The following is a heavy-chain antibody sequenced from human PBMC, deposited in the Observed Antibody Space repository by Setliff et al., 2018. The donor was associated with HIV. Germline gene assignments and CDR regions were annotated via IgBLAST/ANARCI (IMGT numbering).Heavy chain of an antibody. D-gene: IGHD1-26*01. CDR3: ARRKTHSGSFHDAFDI. Sequence: ASVKVSCKASGYTFTSYDINRVRQAAGQGLEWMGWMNPNSGNTGCAQKFQGRVTITMNTSISTAYMDLSSLRSEDTAVYYCARRKTHSGSFHDAFDIWGQGTMVTVSS. CDR2: MNPNSGNT. V-gene: IGHV1-8*03. CDR1: GYTFTSYD. J-gene: IGHJ3*02.